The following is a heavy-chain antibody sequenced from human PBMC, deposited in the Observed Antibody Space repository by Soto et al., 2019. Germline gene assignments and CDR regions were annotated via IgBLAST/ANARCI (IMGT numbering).Heavy chain of an antibody. V-gene: IGHV3-48*02. CDR2: ISGSSSTI. D-gene: IGHD1-26*01. CDR1: GFTFSRYS. J-gene: IGHJ4*02. Sequence: EVQLVESGGGLVQPGGSLRLSCAASGFTFSRYSINWVRQAPGKGLEWVSYISGSSSTIYSADSVKGRFTISRDNAKNSLYLQMNSLRDEATAMYYCAREGGVGAWGGFDYWGQGTLVTVSS. CDR3: AREGGVGAWGGFDY.